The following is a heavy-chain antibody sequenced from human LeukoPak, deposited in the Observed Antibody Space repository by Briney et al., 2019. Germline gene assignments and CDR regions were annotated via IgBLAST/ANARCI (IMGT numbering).Heavy chain of an antibody. V-gene: IGHV3-30*18. CDR1: GFTFGTYG. J-gene: IGHJ4*02. CDR3: AKDQGY. Sequence: PGRSLRLSCAASGFTFGTYGMNWVRQAPGKGLEWVALISFDGSNTYYADSVKGRFTISRDNSKNTVYLQMNSLRAEDTAMYYCAKDQGYWGRGTLVTVSS. CDR2: ISFDGSNT.